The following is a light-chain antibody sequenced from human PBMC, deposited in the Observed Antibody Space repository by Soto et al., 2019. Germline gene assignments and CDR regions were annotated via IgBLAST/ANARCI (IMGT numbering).Light chain of an antibody. CDR2: EVG. V-gene: IGLV2-14*01. J-gene: IGLJ1*01. CDR3: CSYASGSIYV. CDR1: SSDVGAFNY. Sequence: QSALTQPASVSGSPGQSITISCTGTSSDVGAFNYVSWYLQYPGKAPKLMIYEVGNRPSGVSNRFSGSKSGNTASLTFSGLQAEDDADYYCCSYASGSIYVFGTGTKLTVL.